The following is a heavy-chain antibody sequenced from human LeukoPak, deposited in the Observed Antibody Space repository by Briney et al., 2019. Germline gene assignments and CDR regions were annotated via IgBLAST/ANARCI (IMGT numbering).Heavy chain of an antibody. CDR2: IKQDGSEK. J-gene: IGHJ4*02. Sequence: GGSLRLSCAASGFTFSSYWMSWVRQAPGKGLEWVANIKQDGSEKYYVDSVKGRFTISRDNSKNTLYLQMNSLRAEDTAVYYCAKEPIPVDYWGQGTLVTVSS. CDR3: AKEPIPVDY. D-gene: IGHD2-21*01. CDR1: GFTFSSYW. V-gene: IGHV3-7*03.